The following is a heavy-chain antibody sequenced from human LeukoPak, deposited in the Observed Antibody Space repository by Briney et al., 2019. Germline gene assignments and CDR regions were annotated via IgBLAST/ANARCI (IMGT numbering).Heavy chain of an antibody. CDR1: GGSFSGYF. V-gene: IGHV4-34*01. D-gene: IGHD3-16*02. Sequence: SETLSLTCAVYGGSFSGYFWSWVSQPPGKGLEWNGEIHHSGSTNYNPSLESRVSISIATSKNQFSLELSSVTAADTAVYYCARHGIFVWGNYRSFDLCGRGTLVTVSS. CDR2: IHHSGST. J-gene: IGHJ2*01. CDR3: ARHGIFVWGNYRSFDL.